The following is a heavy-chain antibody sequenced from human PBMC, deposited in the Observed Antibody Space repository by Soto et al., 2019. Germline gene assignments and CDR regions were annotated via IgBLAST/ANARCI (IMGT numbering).Heavy chain of an antibody. CDR1: GYTFTSYD. CDR2: MNPNTGNS. V-gene: IGHV1-8*01. D-gene: IGHD1-1*01. J-gene: IGHJ4*02. Sequence: ASVKVSCKASGYTFTSYDIYWVRQATGQGLEWMGWMNPNTGNSGYAQKFQGRVTMTSDTSIRPAHMELSSLRSEDTAVYYCARRAETNGWNGFGADKYYFDFWGQGTLGTVS. CDR3: ARRAETNGWNGFGADKYYFDF.